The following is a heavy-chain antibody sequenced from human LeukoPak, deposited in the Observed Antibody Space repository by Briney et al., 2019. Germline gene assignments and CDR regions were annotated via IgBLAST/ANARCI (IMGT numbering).Heavy chain of an antibody. Sequence: GGSLRLSCTASGFTFDDYAMHWVRPAPGQGLEWVSGFSWNSAAIGYADSVKGRFTVPRDNAKNSLYLQMNSLRAEDTALYYCARDWGKATAVDYWGQGTLVTVSS. CDR2: FSWNSAAI. V-gene: IGHV3-9*01. D-gene: IGHD3-16*01. J-gene: IGHJ4*02. CDR3: ARDWGKATAVDY. CDR1: GFTFDDYA.